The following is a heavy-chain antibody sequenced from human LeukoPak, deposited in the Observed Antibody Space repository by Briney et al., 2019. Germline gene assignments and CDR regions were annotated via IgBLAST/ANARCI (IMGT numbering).Heavy chain of an antibody. D-gene: IGHD6-13*01. CDR2: IWYDGSNK. J-gene: IGHJ4*02. CDR1: GFTFSSYG. CDR3: ARRYSSSWYYFDY. V-gene: IGHV3-33*01. Sequence: SLRLSCAASGFTFSSYGMHWVRQAPGKGLEWVAVIWYDGSNKYCADSVKGRFTISRDNSKNTLYLQMNSLRAEDTAVYYCARRYSSSWYYFDYWGQGTLVTVSS.